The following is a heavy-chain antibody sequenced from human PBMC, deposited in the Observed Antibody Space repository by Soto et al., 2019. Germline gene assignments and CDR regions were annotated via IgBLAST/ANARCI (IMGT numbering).Heavy chain of an antibody. Sequence: QVQLQESGPGLVKPSETLSLTCTVSGCSISSYYWSWIRQPTGKGLELIGYISYSGSTNYNPSLKSRVTISVDTSKNQFSLKLSSVTAADTAVYYCARRYGGNFDYWGQGTLVTVSS. CDR1: GCSISSYY. CDR2: ISYSGST. CDR3: ARRYGGNFDY. D-gene: IGHD1-26*01. V-gene: IGHV4-59*01. J-gene: IGHJ4*02.